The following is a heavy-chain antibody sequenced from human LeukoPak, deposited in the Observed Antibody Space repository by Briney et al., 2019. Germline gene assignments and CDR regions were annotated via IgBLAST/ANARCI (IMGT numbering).Heavy chain of an antibody. CDR2: INPNSGGT. CDR1: GYTFTGYY. Sequence: ASVKVSCKASGYTFTGYYMHWVRQAPGQGLEWMGRINPNSGGTNYAQKFQGRVTMTRDTSISTACMELSRLRSDDTAVYYCASGYYDSSGYPLFDYWGQGTLVTVSS. J-gene: IGHJ4*02. V-gene: IGHV1-2*06. CDR3: ASGYYDSSGYPLFDY. D-gene: IGHD3-22*01.